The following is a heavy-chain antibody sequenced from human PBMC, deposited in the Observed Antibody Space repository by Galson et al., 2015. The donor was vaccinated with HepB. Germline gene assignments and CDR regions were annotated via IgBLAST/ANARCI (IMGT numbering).Heavy chain of an antibody. CDR2: IYSGGST. D-gene: IGHD5-24*01. J-gene: IGHJ5*02. CDR1: GFTVSSNY. CDR3: ARDPGGYNPRGWFDP. Sequence: SLRLSCAASGFTVSSNYMSWVRQAPGKGLEWVSVIYSGGSTYYADSVKGRFTISRDNSKNTLYLQMNSLRAEDTAVYYCARDPGGYNPRGWFDPWGQGTLVTVSS. V-gene: IGHV3-53*01.